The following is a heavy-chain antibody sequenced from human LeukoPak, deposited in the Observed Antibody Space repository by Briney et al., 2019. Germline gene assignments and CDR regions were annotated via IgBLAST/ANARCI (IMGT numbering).Heavy chain of an antibody. J-gene: IGHJ4*02. D-gene: IGHD5-12*01. CDR1: GFTFSSYA. Sequence: GSLRLSCAASGFTFSSYAMSWVRQAPGKGLEWVSAISGSGGSTYYADSVKGRFTISRDNSKNTLYLQTNSLRAEDTAVYYCAKVDRVTIHYYDYWGQGTLVTVSS. CDR3: AKVDRVTIHYYDY. CDR2: ISGSGGST. V-gene: IGHV3-23*01.